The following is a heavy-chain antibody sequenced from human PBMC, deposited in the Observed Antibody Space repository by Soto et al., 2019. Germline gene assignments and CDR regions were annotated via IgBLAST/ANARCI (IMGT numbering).Heavy chain of an antibody. J-gene: IGHJ6*03. CDR3: ARSSRWYADYYYYMYV. D-gene: IGHD6-13*01. CDR2: INHSGST. Sequence: QVQLQQWGAGLLKPSETLSLTCAVYGGSFSGYYWCWIRQPPGKGLEWIGEINHSGSTNYNPSLKSRVIISVDTSRHQFSLKLSSGTAADTAVYYCARSSRWYADYYYYMYVWGKGTTVTVAS. V-gene: IGHV4-34*01. CDR1: GGSFSGYY.